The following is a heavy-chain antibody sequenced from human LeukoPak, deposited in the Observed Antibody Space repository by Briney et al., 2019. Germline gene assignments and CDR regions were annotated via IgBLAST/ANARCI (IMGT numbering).Heavy chain of an antibody. J-gene: IGHJ4*02. D-gene: IGHD6-13*01. CDR1: GFTFSRSW. CDR2: ISSSSSYI. V-gene: IGHV3-21*01. CDR3: ARSFLSIAAAATDY. Sequence: GGSLRLSCAASGFTFSRSWVTWVRQAPGKGLEWVSSISSSSSYIYYADSVKGRFTISRDNAKNSLYLQMNSLRAEDTAVYYCARSFLSIAAAATDYWGQGTLVTVSS.